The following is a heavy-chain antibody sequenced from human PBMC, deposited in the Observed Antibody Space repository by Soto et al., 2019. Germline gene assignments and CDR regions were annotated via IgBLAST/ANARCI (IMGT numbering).Heavy chain of an antibody. CDR2: TYYRSKWYN. V-gene: IGHV6-1*01. CDR1: GDSVSSNSAA. D-gene: IGHD3-10*01. J-gene: IGHJ4*02. CDR3: ARVLEVRGVMTIDY. Sequence: SQTRSLTCAISGDSVSSNSAAWNWIRQSPSRGLEWLGRTYYRSKWYNDYAVSVKSRITINPDTSKNQFSLQLNSVTPEDTAVYYCARVLEVRGVMTIDYWGQGTLVTVSS.